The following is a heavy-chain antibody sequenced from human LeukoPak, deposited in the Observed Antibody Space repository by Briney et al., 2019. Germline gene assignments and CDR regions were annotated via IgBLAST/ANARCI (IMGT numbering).Heavy chain of an antibody. Sequence: GGSLRLSCAASGFTFSNYGMHWVRQAPGKGLEWVAVISDDGSDKFYADSVKGLFTISRDNSKNTLYLQMNSLRTEDTAVYYCAKRVPVPLFDYWGQGTLVSVST. CDR2: ISDDGSDK. CDR3: AKRVPVPLFDY. J-gene: IGHJ4*02. CDR1: GFTFSNYG. D-gene: IGHD3-10*01. V-gene: IGHV3-30*18.